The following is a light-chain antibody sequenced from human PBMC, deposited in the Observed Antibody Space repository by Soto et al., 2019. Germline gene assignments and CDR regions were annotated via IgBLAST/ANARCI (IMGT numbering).Light chain of an antibody. CDR1: QSVSSTY. CDR3: QQDGTSPYT. V-gene: IGKV3-20*01. CDR2: GAS. J-gene: IGKJ2*01. Sequence: EIVLTQSPGTLSLSPGQGATLSCRASQSVSSTYLAWYQQEPGQAPRLLIYGASSRATGIPDRFSGSGSGTDFTLTISRLEPEDFAVYYCQQDGTSPYTFGQGTKLEI.